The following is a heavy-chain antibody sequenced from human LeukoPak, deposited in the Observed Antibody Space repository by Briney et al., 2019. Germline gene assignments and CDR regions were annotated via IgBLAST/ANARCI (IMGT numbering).Heavy chain of an antibody. D-gene: IGHD3-10*01. J-gene: IGHJ4*02. CDR1: GFTFGTYG. Sequence: GGSLRLSCTASGFTFGTYGMSWIRQTPEKGLEWVANLNRDGSEAYYLDSVKGRFTISRDNAKNSVYLQMNSLRADDTAVYYCARDFGPHSIDYWGQGTLVTVPS. CDR3: ARDFGPHSIDY. V-gene: IGHV3-7*01. CDR2: LNRDGSEA.